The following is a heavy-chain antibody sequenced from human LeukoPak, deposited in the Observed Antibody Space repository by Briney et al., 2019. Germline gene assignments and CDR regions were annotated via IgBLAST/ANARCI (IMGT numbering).Heavy chain of an antibody. J-gene: IGHJ4*02. CDR2: IWYDGSKK. CDR1: GFTFSRYG. V-gene: IGHV3-33*01. CDR3: ARAEIDCSGGSCYSYYFDY. D-gene: IGHD2-15*01. Sequence: GRSLRLSCAASGFTFSRYGMHWVRQAPGKGLEWVAVIWYDGSKKNYADSVKGRFTISRDNSKNTLNLQMTSLRAEDTAVYYCARAEIDCSGGSCYSYYFDYWGQGTLVTVSS.